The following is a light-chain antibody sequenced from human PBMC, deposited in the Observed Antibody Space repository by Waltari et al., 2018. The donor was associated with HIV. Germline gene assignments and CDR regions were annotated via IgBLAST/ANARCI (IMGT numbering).Light chain of an antibody. V-gene: IGKV1-12*01. CDR1: QNIGRA. J-gene: IGKJ2*01. CDR3: QQATSFPHT. CDR2: AAS. Sequence: IQMTQSPSSVSVSVGGAVSINCRASQNIGRALSWYQLRPGKAPKLLVYAASRLNDGVPARFHATGSKSNFTLDISDLQSEDFAVYVCQQATSFPHTFG.